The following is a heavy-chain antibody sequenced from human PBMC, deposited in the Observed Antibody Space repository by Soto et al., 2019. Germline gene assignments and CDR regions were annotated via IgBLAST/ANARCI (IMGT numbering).Heavy chain of an antibody. CDR1: GFTFGDYY. Sequence: GGSLRLSCAASGFTFGDYYMSWIRQAPGKGLEWLSYISTSGSDMYYADSVKGRFTTSRDNAKSSLSLQMNSLRAEDTAICYCVRGFGSAVYASHFDYWGQGTQVTVYS. CDR2: ISTSGSDM. J-gene: IGHJ4*02. D-gene: IGHD3-10*01. CDR3: VRGFGSAVYASHFDY. V-gene: IGHV3-11*04.